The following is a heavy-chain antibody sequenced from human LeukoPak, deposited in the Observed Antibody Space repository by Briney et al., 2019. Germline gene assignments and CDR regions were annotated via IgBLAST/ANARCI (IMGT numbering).Heavy chain of an antibody. V-gene: IGHV3-30*04. CDR3: ARDGDGYFDY. D-gene: IGHD5-24*01. CDR1: GLTFSSYA. J-gene: IGHJ4*02. CDR2: ISYDGSNK. Sequence: PGGSLRLSCAASGLTFSSYAMHWVRQAPGKGLEWVAVISYDGSNKYYADSVKGRFTISRDNSKNTLYLQMHSLRAEDTAVYYCARDGDGYFDYWGQGTLVTVSS.